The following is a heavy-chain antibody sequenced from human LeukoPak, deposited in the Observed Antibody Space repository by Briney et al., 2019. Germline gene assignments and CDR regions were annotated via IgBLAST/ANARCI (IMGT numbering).Heavy chain of an antibody. CDR2: IYNGGAT. CDR1: GFIVSNYY. CDR3: AREFGSGTFD. D-gene: IGHD2-2*01. J-gene: IGHJ4*02. Sequence: PGGSLRLSCAASGFIVSNYYMNWVRQAPGEGLECVSVIYNGGATYYADSVKGRFTISRDNSKNTLYLQMNGLRAEDTAVYFCAREFGSGTFDWGQGTLVTVSS. V-gene: IGHV3-53*01.